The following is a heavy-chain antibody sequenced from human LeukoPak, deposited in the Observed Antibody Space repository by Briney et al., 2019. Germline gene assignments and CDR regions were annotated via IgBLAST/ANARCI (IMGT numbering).Heavy chain of an antibody. CDR2: ISAYNGNT. V-gene: IGHV1-18*01. D-gene: IGHD3-10*01. CDR3: ARDGFFGSGIVGAFDI. Sequence: GASVKVSCKASGYTFSSYGISWVRQAPGQRLEWMGWISAYNGNTNYAQKFQGRVTMITGTSTSTAYMELRSLRADDTAVYYCARDGFFGSGIVGAFDIWGQGTMVTVSP. CDR1: GYTFSSYG. J-gene: IGHJ3*02.